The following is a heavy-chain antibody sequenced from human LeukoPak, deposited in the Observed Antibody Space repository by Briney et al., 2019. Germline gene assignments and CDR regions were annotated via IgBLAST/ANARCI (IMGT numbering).Heavy chain of an antibody. CDR2: IRYDGTNK. CDR3: ARGRDGYNWIDY. CDR1: GFTFSSCG. J-gene: IGHJ4*02. D-gene: IGHD5-24*01. Sequence: GGSLRLSCAPSGFTFSSCGMHWARQAPGKGLEWVAVIRYDGTNKYYADSVRGRFTISRDKSKNTLYLQMNSLRAEDTAVYYCARGRDGYNWIDYWGQGTLVTVSS. V-gene: IGHV3-33*01.